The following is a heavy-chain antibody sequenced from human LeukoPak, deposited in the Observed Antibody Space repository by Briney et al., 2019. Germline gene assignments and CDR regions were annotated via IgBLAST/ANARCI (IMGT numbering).Heavy chain of an antibody. Sequence: SETLSLTCTVSGGSISSYYWGWIRQPPGKGLEWIGSIYYSGSTYYNPSLKSRVTISVDTSKNQFSLKLSSVTAADTAVYYCARQGYSYGHLNDYWGQGTLVTVSS. CDR3: ARQGYSYGHLNDY. CDR1: GGSISSYY. D-gene: IGHD5-18*01. J-gene: IGHJ4*02. V-gene: IGHV4-39*01. CDR2: IYYSGST.